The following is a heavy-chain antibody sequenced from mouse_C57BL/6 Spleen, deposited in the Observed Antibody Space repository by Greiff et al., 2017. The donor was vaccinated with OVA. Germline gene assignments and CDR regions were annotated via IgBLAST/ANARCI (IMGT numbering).Heavy chain of an antibody. CDR1: GYTFTSYW. CDR3: ARSIYYGSWYFDV. V-gene: IGHV1-64*01. J-gene: IGHJ1*03. D-gene: IGHD2-2*01. CDR2: IHPNSGST. Sequence: VQLQQPGAELVKPGASVKLSCKASGYTFTSYWMHWVKQRPGQGLEWIGMIHPNSGSTNYNEKFKSKATLTVDKSSSTAYMQLSSLTSEDSAVYYCARSIYYGSWYFDVWGTGTTVTVSS.